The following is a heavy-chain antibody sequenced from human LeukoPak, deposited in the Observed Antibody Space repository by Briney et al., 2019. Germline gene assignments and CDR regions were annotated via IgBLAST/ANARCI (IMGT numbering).Heavy chain of an antibody. V-gene: IGHV1-3*01. Sequence: ASVKVSCKASGYTFTSYYMHWVRQAPGQRLEWMGWINAGNGNTKYSQKFQGRVTITRDTSASTAYMELSSLRSEDTAVYYCARDIVSSSWYGLDPWGQGTLVTVSS. CDR2: INAGNGNT. CDR1: GYTFTSYY. J-gene: IGHJ5*02. D-gene: IGHD6-13*01. CDR3: ARDIVSSSWYGLDP.